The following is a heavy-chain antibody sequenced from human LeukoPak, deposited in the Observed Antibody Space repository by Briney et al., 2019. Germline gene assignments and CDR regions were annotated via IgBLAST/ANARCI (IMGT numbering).Heavy chain of an antibody. CDR2: IKQDGSEK. V-gene: IGHV3-7*01. J-gene: IGHJ6*03. CDR1: GFTFSSYW. CDR3: AGEGSSSSEYKDV. D-gene: IGHD6-6*01. Sequence: GGSLRLSCAASGFTFSSYWMSWVRQAPGKGLEWVANIKQDGSEKYYVDSVKGRFTISRDNAKNSLYLQMNSLRAEDTAVYYCAGEGSSSSEYKDVWGKGTTVTVSS.